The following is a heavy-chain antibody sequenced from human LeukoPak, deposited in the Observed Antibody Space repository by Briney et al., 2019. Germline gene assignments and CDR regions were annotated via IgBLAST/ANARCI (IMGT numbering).Heavy chain of an antibody. J-gene: IGHJ4*02. CDR3: AKGVGSSWYGYFDY. CDR1: GFTFSSCA. D-gene: IGHD6-13*01. Sequence: ETGGSLRLSCAASGFTFSSCAMSWVRQAPGKGLEWVSAISGSGGSTYYADSVKGRFTISRDNSKNTLYLQMNSLRAEDTAVYYCAKGVGSSWYGYFDYWGQGTLVTVSS. CDR2: ISGSGGST. V-gene: IGHV3-23*01.